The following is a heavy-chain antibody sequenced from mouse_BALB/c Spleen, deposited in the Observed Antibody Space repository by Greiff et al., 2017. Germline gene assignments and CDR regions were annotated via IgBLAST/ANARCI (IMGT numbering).Heavy chain of an antibody. CDR3: TRGGLRDFDY. Sequence: EVQLVESGGGLVKPGGSLKLSCAASGFTFSSYTMSWVRQTPEKRLEWVATISSGGSYTYYPVSVKGRFTISRDNAKNTLYLQMSSLKSEDTAMYYCTRGGLRDFDYWGQGTTLTVSS. D-gene: IGHD3-1*01. V-gene: IGHV5-6-4*01. CDR1: GFTFSSYT. CDR2: ISSGGSYT. J-gene: IGHJ2*01.